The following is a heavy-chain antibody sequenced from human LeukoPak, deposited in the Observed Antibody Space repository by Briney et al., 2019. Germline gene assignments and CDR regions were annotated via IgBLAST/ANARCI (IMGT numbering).Heavy chain of an antibody. D-gene: IGHD3-22*01. CDR2: ISGSGGST. V-gene: IGHV3-23*01. Sequence: GGSLRLSCAASGFTFSNYGMSWVRQAPGKGLEWVSGISGSGGSTYYADSMKGRFTISRDNSKNTLSLLMSSLRAEDTAVYYCTRDTRYYDSSAYYPPDYWGQGTLVTVSS. CDR3: TRDTRYYDSSAYYPPDY. CDR1: GFTFSNYG. J-gene: IGHJ4*02.